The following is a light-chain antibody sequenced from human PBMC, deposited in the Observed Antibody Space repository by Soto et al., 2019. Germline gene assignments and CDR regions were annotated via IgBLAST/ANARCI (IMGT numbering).Light chain of an antibody. CDR3: CSYATPRL. CDR2: EVS. CDR1: SSDVGSYDL. Sequence: QSVLTQPASVSGSPGQSITISCTGTSSDVGSYDLVSWYQQHPDKAPKLLLFEVSKRPSGVSIRFSGSKSANTASLTISGLQPEDEADYYCCSYATPRLFGGGTKLTVL. J-gene: IGLJ2*01. V-gene: IGLV2-23*02.